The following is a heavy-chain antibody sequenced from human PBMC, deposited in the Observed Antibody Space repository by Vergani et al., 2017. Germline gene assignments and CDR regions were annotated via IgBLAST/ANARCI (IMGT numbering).Heavy chain of an antibody. CDR2: IYSGGST. Sequence: EVQLVESGGGLVQPGGSLRLSCAASGFTVSSNYMSWVRQAPGKGLEWVSVIYSGGSTYYADSVKGRFTISRHNSKNTLYLQMNSLRAEDTAVYYCARDLLYYGSGSYYXVPAAPAFSSRYYGMDVWGQGTTVTVSS. V-gene: IGHV3-53*04. CDR3: ARDLLYYGSGSYYXVPAAPAFSSRYYGMDV. CDR1: GFTVSSNY. J-gene: IGHJ6*02. D-gene: IGHD3-10*01.